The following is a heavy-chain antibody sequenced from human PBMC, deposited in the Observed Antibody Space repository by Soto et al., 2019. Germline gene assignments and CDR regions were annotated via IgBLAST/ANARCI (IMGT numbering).Heavy chain of an antibody. CDR3: ARSSAAGKYYYGMDV. V-gene: IGHV5-51*01. CDR1: GYSFNSYW. CDR2: IYPGDSDT. D-gene: IGHD6-13*01. Sequence: GASLKISCKGSGYSFNSYWIGWVRQMPGKGLEWMRIIYPGDSDTRYSPSFQGQVTISADKSISTAYLQWSSLKASDTAMYYCARSSAAGKYYYGMDVWGQGTTVTVSS. J-gene: IGHJ6*02.